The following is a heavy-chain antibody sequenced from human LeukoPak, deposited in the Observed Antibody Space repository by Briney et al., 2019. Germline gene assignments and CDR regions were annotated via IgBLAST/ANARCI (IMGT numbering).Heavy chain of an antibody. CDR3: ARDGELGSPADALDI. CDR1: GFTFSSYA. J-gene: IGHJ3*02. Sequence: GGSLRLSCAASGFTFSSYAMHWVRQAPGKGLEWVAVISYDGSNKYYADSVKGRFTISRDNSKNTLYLQMNSLRAEDTAVYYCARDGELGSPADALDIWGQGTMVTVSS. CDR2: ISYDGSNK. V-gene: IGHV3-30-3*01. D-gene: IGHD1-26*01.